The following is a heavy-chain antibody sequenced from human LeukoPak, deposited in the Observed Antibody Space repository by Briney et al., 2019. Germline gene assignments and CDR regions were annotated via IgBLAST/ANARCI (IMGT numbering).Heavy chain of an antibody. D-gene: IGHD3-22*01. CDR2: ISSSGGTI. CDR1: GFTFSTYE. J-gene: IGHJ4*02. CDR3: AREGGVNYYDLDYFDY. Sequence: PGGSLRLSCVGSGFTFSTYEMTWVRQAPGKGLEWVSYISSSGGTIYYADSVKGRFTISRDNAKNSLYLQMSSLRAEDTAVYYCAREGGVNYYDLDYFDYWGQGTLITVSS. V-gene: IGHV3-48*03.